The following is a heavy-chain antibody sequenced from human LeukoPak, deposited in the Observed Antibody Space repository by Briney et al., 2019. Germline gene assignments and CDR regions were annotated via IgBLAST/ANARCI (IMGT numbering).Heavy chain of an antibody. CDR2: IKEDGSET. Sequence: GGSLRLSCAASGFSFSTYWMSWVRQAPGKGLEWVANIKEDGSETYYVDSLRGRFTISRDNAKNSLYLQMNSLRAEDTAVYYCARRKQVDWYVDYWGQGTLVTVSS. J-gene: IGHJ4*02. CDR3: ARRKQVDWYVDY. V-gene: IGHV3-7*01. CDR1: GFSFSTYW. D-gene: IGHD3-9*01.